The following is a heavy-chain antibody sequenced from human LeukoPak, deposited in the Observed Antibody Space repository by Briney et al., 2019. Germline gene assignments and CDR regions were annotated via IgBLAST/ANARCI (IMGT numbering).Heavy chain of an antibody. D-gene: IGHD3-16*01. V-gene: IGHV4-30-4*08. CDR2: IYYSGST. CDR3: ARDGADYDAFDI. CDR1: GGSISSGDYY. J-gene: IGHJ3*02. Sequence: SETLSLTRTVSGGSISSGDYYWSWIRQPPGKGLEWIGYIYYSGSTYYNPSLKSRVTISVDTSKNQFSLKLSSVTAADTAVYYRARDGADYDAFDIWGQGTMVTVSS.